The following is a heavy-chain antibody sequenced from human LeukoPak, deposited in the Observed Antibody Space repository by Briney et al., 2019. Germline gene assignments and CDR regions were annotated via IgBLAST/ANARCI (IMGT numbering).Heavy chain of an antibody. Sequence: SETLSFTCTVSGGSICNNYWSWIRQPPGKGLEWIAYINYSGNTNYNPSLKSRVTIGLHTSKNQLSLKLTSVTAADTAVYYCARRNVLSVSILHHFTHWGEGSLVTVSS. J-gene: IGHJ4*02. D-gene: IGHD2-15*01. CDR2: INYSGNT. CDR1: GGSICNNY. CDR3: ARRNVLSVSILHHFTH. V-gene: IGHV4-59*08.